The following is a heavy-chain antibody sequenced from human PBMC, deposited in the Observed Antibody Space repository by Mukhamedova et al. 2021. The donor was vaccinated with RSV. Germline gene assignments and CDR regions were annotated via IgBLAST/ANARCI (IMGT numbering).Heavy chain of an antibody. D-gene: IGHD2-2*01. CDR3: THRRGDVPAAIDDAFYI. J-gene: IGHJ3*02. CDR2: IYWNGDK. Sequence: RQPPGKALEWLALIYWNGDKRYSPSLKSRLTITEDTSKNQVVLTMTNMDPVDTATYYCTHRRGDVPAAIDDAFYIWGQGTLVTVS. V-gene: IGHV2-5*01.